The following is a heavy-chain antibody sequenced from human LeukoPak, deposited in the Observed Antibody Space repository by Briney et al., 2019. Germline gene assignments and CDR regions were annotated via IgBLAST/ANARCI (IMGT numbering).Heavy chain of an antibody. CDR1: GGSISGYY. CDR3: ARGQRRTTVTYFDY. CDR2: IYYSGST. Sequence: SETLSLTCAVSGGSISGYYWSWIRQPPGKGLEWIGDIYYSGSTNYNPSLKSRVTISVDTSKNQFSLKLSSVTAADTAVYYCARGQRRTTVTYFDYWGQGTLVTVSS. J-gene: IGHJ4*02. V-gene: IGHV4-34*01. D-gene: IGHD4-17*01.